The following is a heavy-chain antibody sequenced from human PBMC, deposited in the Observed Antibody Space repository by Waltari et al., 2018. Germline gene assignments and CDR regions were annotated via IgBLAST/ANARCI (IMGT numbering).Heavy chain of an antibody. V-gene: IGHV3-74*01. Sequence: EVQLVESGGGLVQPGGSRRLSCAASGFPFSSYWMHWVRQAPGKGLVWVSRINSDGSSTSYADSVKGRFTISRDNAKNTLYLQMNSLRAEDTAVYYCARPASGFGNWFDPWGQGTLVTVSS. J-gene: IGHJ5*02. CDR1: GFPFSSYW. CDR2: INSDGSST. CDR3: ARPASGFGNWFDP. D-gene: IGHD3-3*01.